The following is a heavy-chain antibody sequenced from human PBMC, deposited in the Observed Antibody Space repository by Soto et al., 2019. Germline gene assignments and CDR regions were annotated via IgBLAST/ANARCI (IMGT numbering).Heavy chain of an antibody. D-gene: IGHD5-18*01. CDR2: IYYSGST. CDR1: GGSVSSGSYY. CDR3: ARDTAMVRGHYYYGMDV. J-gene: IGHJ6*02. V-gene: IGHV4-61*01. Sequence: QVQLQESGPGLVKPSETLSLTCTVSGGSVSSGSYYWSWIRQPPGKGLEWIGYIYYSGSTNYNPSLKSRVTISVDTSKNQFSLKLSSVTAADTAVYYCARDTAMVRGHYYYGMDVWGQGTTVTVSS.